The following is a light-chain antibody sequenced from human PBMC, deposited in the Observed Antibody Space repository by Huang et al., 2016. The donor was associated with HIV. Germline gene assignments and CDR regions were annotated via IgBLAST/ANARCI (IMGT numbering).Light chain of an antibody. CDR1: QGIGSY. J-gene: IGKJ2*01. CDR2: SAT. Sequence: IQLTQSPSSLASVGDRVTVTCRAGQGIGSYLAWYQQKPGEAPKLLIYSATTLYNGVPSRFSGSGSGTDFTLTISSLQPEDFATYYCQQLSGSTYTFGQGTKLEIK. CDR3: QQLSGSTYT. V-gene: IGKV1-9*01.